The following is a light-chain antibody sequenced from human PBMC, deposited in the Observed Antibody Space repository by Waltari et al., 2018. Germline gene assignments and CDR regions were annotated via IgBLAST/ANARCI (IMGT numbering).Light chain of an antibody. Sequence: QSLLTQPPSLSAGPGQRVSISCSASSSNIGTHYVSWYQQRPGTAPKLPIFDTNKRPSGIPDRFSGSKSATSATLDITGRETGDEAYYYCEMWDSNRGGLVFGGGTKLTVL. CDR1: SSNIGTHY. CDR3: EMWDSNRGGLV. J-gene: IGLJ3*02. CDR2: DTN. V-gene: IGLV1-51*01.